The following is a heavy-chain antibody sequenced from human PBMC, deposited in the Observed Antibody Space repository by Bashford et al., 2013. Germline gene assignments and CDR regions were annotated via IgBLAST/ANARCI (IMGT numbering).Heavy chain of an antibody. Sequence: WVRQAPGQGLEWMGWMNPNSGNTGYAQKFQGRVTMTRNTSISTAYMELSSLRSEDTAVYYCASTYYDFWSGYYPYYYYGMDVWGPRDHGHRLL. D-gene: IGHD3-3*01. J-gene: IGHJ6*01. CDR2: MNPNSGNT. CDR3: ASTYYDFWSGYYPYYYYGMDV. V-gene: IGHV1-8*01.